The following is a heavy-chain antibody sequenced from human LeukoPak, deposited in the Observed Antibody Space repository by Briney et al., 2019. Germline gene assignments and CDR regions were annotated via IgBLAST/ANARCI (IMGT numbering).Heavy chain of an antibody. V-gene: IGHV3-21*01. J-gene: IGHJ3*02. CDR1: GFTFSSYS. CDR2: ISSSSSYI. CDR3: ARDLLIFGVVTSHIDAFDI. Sequence: GGSLRLSCAASGFTFSSYSMNWVRQAPGKGLEWVSSISSSSSYIYYADSVKGRFTISRDNAKNSLYLQMNSLRAEDTAVYYCARDLLIFGVVTSHIDAFDIWGQGTMVTVSS. D-gene: IGHD3-3*01.